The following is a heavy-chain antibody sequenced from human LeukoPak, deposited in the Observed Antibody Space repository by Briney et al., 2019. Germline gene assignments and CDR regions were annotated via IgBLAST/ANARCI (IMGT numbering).Heavy chain of an antibody. CDR2: IIPIFGTA. CDR3: ARIPSTSNWFDP. Sequence: ASVKVSCKASGGTFSSYAISWVRQAPGQGVEWMGRIIPIFGTANYAQKFQGRVTITTDESTSTAYMELSSLRSEDTAVYYCARIPSTSNWFDPWGQGTLVTVSS. CDR1: GGTFSSYA. D-gene: IGHD2-2*01. V-gene: IGHV1-69*05. J-gene: IGHJ5*02.